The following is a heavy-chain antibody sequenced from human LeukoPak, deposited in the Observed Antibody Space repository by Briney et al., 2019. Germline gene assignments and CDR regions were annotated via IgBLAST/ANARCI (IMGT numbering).Heavy chain of an antibody. D-gene: IGHD2-2*01. CDR3: ARSRYCSSTSCYWDY. Sequence: SETLSLTCGVSGGAITNYYWNWIRQAPGKGLEWLGYIYYSGSTNYNPSLKSRVTISVDTSKNQFSLKLSSVTAADTAVYYCARSRYCSSTSCYWDYWGQGTLVTVSS. V-gene: IGHV4-59*01. CDR1: GGAITNYY. CDR2: IYYSGST. J-gene: IGHJ4*02.